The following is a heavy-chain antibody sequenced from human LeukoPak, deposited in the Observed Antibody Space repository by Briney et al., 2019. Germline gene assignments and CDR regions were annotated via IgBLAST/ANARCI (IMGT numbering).Heavy chain of an antibody. CDR2: ISGSGGST. CDR1: GFTFSSYA. V-gene: IGHV3-23*01. Sequence: PGGSLRLSCAASGFTFSSYAMSWVRQAPGKGLEGVSAISGSGGSTYYADSVKGRFTISRDNSKDTLYLQMNSLRAEDTAVYYCAKSPITMIVVVEIDYWGQGTLVTVSS. J-gene: IGHJ4*02. D-gene: IGHD3-22*01. CDR3: AKSPITMIVVVEIDY.